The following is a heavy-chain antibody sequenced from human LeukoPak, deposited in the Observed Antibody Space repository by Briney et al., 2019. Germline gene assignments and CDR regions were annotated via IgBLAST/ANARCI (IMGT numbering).Heavy chain of an antibody. V-gene: IGHV1-69*13. CDR1: GYTFNSYD. Sequence: SVKVSCKASGYTFNSYDISWVRQAPGQGLEWMGGIIPIFGTANYAQKFQGRVTITADESTSTAYMELSSLRSEDTAVYYCASAITMIVVVNRYYFDYWGQGTLVTVSS. D-gene: IGHD3-22*01. J-gene: IGHJ4*02. CDR3: ASAITMIVVVNRYYFDY. CDR2: IIPIFGTA.